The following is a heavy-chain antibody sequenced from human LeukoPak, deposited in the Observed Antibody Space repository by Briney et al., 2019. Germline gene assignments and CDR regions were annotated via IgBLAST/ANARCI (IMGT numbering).Heavy chain of an antibody. CDR3: AMILRSSSWYKDY. Sequence: ASVKVSCKASGYTFTSYGISWVRQAPGQGLEWMGWISAYNGNTNYAQKLQGRVTMTTDTSTSTVYMELRSLRSDDTAVYYCAMILRSSSWYKDYWGQGTLVTVSS. CDR2: ISAYNGNT. J-gene: IGHJ4*02. D-gene: IGHD6-13*01. V-gene: IGHV1-18*01. CDR1: GYTFTSYG.